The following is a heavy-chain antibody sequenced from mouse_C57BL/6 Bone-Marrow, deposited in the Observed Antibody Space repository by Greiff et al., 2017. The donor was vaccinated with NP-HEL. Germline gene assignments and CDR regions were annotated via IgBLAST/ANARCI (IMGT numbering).Heavy chain of an antibody. Sequence: EVQRVESGPELVKPGASVKISCKASGYSFTDYNMNWVKQSNGKSLEWIGVINPNYGTTSYNQKFKGKATLTVDQSSSTAYMQLNSLTSEDSAVYYCARGKGYYGYPAWFAYWGQGTLVTVSA. J-gene: IGHJ3*01. D-gene: IGHD2-2*01. CDR3: ARGKGYYGYPAWFAY. CDR2: INPNYGTT. CDR1: GYSFTDYN. V-gene: IGHV1-39*01.